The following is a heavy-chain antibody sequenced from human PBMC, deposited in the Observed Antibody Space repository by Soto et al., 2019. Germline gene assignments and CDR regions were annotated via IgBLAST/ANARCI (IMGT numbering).Heavy chain of an antibody. CDR2: IYYSGTT. J-gene: IGHJ6*02. CDR1: NGSVSSGTYS. Sequence: LSLTCTVSNGSVSSGTYSWSWVRQPPGKGLEWIGYIYYSGTTYYTPSLKSRLTMSMDRANDHFYLNLTSVTAADTAVYFCARGHYYYVMDVWGQGITVTVSS. CDR3: ARGHYYYVMDV. V-gene: IGHV4-30-2*01.